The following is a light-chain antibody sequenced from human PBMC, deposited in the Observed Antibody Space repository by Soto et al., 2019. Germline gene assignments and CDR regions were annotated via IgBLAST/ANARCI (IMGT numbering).Light chain of an antibody. Sequence: IVLTQSPATLSFSPGERATLSCRASQSVSTYLAWYQQKPGQAPRLLIYGASTRATGIPDRFSGSGSGTDFTLTIGRLEPEDFAVYYCQQYGSSPRPFGQGTKVDIK. CDR1: QSVSTY. J-gene: IGKJ1*01. V-gene: IGKV3-20*01. CDR2: GAS. CDR3: QQYGSSPRP.